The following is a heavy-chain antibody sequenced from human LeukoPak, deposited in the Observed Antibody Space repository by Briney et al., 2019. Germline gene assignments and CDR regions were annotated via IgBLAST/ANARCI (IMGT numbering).Heavy chain of an antibody. CDR2: INPNGGST. CDR1: GYTFTSYY. J-gene: IGHJ4*02. D-gene: IGHD6-19*01. CDR3: ATSSGWSPFDY. Sequence: ASVTVSCKASGYTFTSYYMTWVRQAPGPGLEWMGIINPNGGSTTYAQKFQGRVTMTRDTSTSTVYMELSSLTSEDTAVYYCATSSGWSPFDYWGQGTLVTVSS. V-gene: IGHV1-46*01.